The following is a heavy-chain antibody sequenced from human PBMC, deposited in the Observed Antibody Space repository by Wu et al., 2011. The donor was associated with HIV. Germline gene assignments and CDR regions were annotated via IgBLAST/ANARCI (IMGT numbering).Heavy chain of an antibody. CDR2: IDPRDSDT. CDR3: ARQGDY. CDR1: GYSFTNSW. V-gene: IGHV5-51*01. Sequence: VQLVQSGAEVKKPGESLKISCKGSGYSFTNSWIGWVRQMPGKGLEWMGSIDPRDSDTRYRPSFRGQVTISVDKSISAAYLQWSSLKASDTAMYYCARQGDYWGQGTPVTVSS. J-gene: IGHJ4*02.